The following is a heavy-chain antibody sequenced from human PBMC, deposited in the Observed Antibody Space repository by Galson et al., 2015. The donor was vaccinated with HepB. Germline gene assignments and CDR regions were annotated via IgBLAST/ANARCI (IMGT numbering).Heavy chain of an antibody. CDR2: ISSSSSYI. D-gene: IGHD3-10*01. CDR3: ARGSVLLWFGEPDNWFDP. Sequence: SLRLSCAASGFTFSSYSMNWVRQAPGKGLEWVSSISSSSSYIYYADSVKGRFTISRDNAKNSLYLQMNSLRAEDTAVYYCARGSVLLWFGEPDNWFDPWGQGTLVTVSS. V-gene: IGHV3-21*01. CDR1: GFTFSSYS. J-gene: IGHJ5*02.